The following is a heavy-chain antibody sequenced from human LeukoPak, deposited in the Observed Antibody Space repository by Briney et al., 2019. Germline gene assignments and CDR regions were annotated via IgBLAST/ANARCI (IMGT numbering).Heavy chain of an antibody. J-gene: IGHJ4*02. Sequence: PSETLSLTCTVSGGSISSSSYYWGWIRQPPGKGLEWIGSIYYSGSTYYNPSLKSRVTISVDTSKNQFSLKLSSVTVADTAVYYCASSIYDYVWGSYRLPVDYWGQGTLVTVSS. V-gene: IGHV4-39*01. CDR3: ASSIYDYVWGSYRLPVDY. CDR1: GGSISSSSYY. CDR2: IYYSGST. D-gene: IGHD3-16*02.